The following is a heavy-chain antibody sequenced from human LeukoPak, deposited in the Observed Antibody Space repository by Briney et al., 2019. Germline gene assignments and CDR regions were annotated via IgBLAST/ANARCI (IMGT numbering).Heavy chain of an antibody. CDR3: ARETSQKGAHYMDV. CDR1: GGSISSYY. V-gene: IGHV4-59*01. Sequence: SETLSLTCTVSGGSISSYYWSWIRQPPGKGLEWIGDIYYSGYTNYDPSLKSRVTISVDTSKNQFSLKLRSVTAADTAVYYCARETSQKGAHYMDVWGKGTTVTISS. CDR2: IYYSGYT. J-gene: IGHJ6*03. D-gene: IGHD3-16*01.